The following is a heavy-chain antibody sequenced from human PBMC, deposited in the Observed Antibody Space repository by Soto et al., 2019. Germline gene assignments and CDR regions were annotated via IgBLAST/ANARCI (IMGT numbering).Heavy chain of an antibody. CDR3: ARDVDDSPPMVGY. V-gene: IGHV3-21*01. J-gene: IGHJ4*02. D-gene: IGHD3-22*01. CDR2: ISSSSSYI. Sequence: GGSLRLSCAASGFTFSSYSMNWVRQAPGKGLEWVSSISSSSSYIYYADSVKGRFTISRDNAKNSLYLQMNSLRAEDTAVYYCARDVDDSPPMVGYWGQGTLVTVSS. CDR1: GFTFSSYS.